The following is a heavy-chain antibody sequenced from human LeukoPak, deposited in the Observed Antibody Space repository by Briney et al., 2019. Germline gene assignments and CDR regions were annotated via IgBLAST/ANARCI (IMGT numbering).Heavy chain of an antibody. CDR2: ISGSGGST. D-gene: IGHD1-1*01. Sequence: GGSLRLSCAASGFTFSSYAMSWVRQAPGKGLEWVSAISGSGGSTYYADSVKGRFTISRDNSKNTLYLQMNSLRAEDTAVYYCAKILERELQYYYYGMDVWGQGTSVTVSS. CDR1: GFTFSSYA. V-gene: IGHV3-23*01. J-gene: IGHJ6*02. CDR3: AKILERELQYYYYGMDV.